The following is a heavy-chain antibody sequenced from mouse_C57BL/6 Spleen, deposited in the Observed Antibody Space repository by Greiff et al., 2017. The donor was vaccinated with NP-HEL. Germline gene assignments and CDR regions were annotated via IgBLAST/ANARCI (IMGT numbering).Heavy chain of an antibody. CDR3: ARWGILGSSSYYFDY. J-gene: IGHJ2*01. Sequence: QVQLQQSGAELVRPGTSVKMSCKASGYTFTNYWIGWAKQRPGHGLEWIGDIYPGGGYTNYNEKFKGKATLTADKSSSTAYMQFSSLTSEDSAIYYCARWGILGSSSYYFDYWGQGTTLTVSP. CDR2: IYPGGGYT. CDR1: GYTFTNYW. D-gene: IGHD1-1*01. V-gene: IGHV1-63*01.